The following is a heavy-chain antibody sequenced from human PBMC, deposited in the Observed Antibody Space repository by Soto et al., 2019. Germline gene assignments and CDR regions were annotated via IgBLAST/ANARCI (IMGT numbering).Heavy chain of an antibody. CDR1: GFTFSSYE. J-gene: IGHJ6*02. CDR3: ARGVAAAGYYYYYGMDV. CDR2: ISISGSTI. D-gene: IGHD6-13*01. V-gene: IGHV3-48*03. Sequence: GGSLRLSCAASGFTFSSYEMNWVRQAPGKGLEWVSYISISGSTIYYADSVKGRFTISRDNAKNSLYLQMNSLRAEDTAVYYCARGVAAAGYYYYYGMDVWGQGTTVTVSS.